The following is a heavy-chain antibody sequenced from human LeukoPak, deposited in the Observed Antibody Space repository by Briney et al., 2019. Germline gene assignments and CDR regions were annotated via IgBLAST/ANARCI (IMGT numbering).Heavy chain of an antibody. CDR1: GFTFSGYW. D-gene: IGHD1-26*01. J-gene: IGHJ4*02. V-gene: IGHV3-74*01. CDR3: ASGYSGSYRVDY. CDR2: INSDGSTT. Sequence: GGSLRLSCAASGFTFSGYWMHWVRQAPGKGLVWVSRINSDGSTTTYADSVKGRFTISRDNAKNTLYLQMNSLRAEDTAVYYCASGYSGSYRVDYWGQGTLVTVSS.